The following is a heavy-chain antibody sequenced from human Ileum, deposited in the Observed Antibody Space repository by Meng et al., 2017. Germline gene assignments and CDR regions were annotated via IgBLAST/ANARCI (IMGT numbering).Heavy chain of an antibody. V-gene: IGHV1-58*02. CDR1: GFTSTSSA. D-gene: IGHD6-13*01. J-gene: IGHJ4*02. CDR3: AVLPAYSSSWYVFSY. Sequence: SVKVSCKASGFTSTSSAMQWVRQARGPRLEWIGWIVVGSGNTNYAQKFQERVTITRDMSTSTAYMELSSLRSEDTAVYYCAVLPAYSSSWYVFSYWGRGPLATFPS. CDR2: IVVGSGNT.